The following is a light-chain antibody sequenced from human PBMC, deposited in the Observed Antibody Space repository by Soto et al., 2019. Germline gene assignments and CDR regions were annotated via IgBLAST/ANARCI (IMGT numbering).Light chain of an antibody. CDR2: GAS. V-gene: IGKV3-20*01. CDR3: QQYGSSGT. CDR1: QSVSNNY. Sequence: DIVMTQSPATLSVSPGERATLPCRASQSVSNNYLTWYQQKPGQAPRLLIYGASNRATGIPDRFSGSGSGTDFTLTISRLEPEDFAVYYCQQYGSSGTFGQGTKVDIK. J-gene: IGKJ1*01.